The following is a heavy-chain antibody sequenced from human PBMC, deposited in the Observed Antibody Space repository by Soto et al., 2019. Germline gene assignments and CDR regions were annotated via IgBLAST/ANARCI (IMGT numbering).Heavy chain of an antibody. V-gene: IGHV3-74*01. Sequence: EVQLVESGGGLVQPGESLRLSCAASGFTFSDYWIHWVRQAPGKGLVWGSRIKFDGSSANYADSVKGRFTISRDNAKDTVYLQMNSLGAEDTAVYYCARGVRGHYGFDVWGQGTMVTVSS. J-gene: IGHJ3*01. CDR2: IKFDGSSA. CDR3: ARGVRGHYGFDV. D-gene: IGHD3-10*01. CDR1: GFTFSDYW.